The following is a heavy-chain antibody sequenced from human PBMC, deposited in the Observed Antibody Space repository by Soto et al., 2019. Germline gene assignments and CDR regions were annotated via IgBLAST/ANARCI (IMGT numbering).Heavy chain of an antibody. CDR1: GFTFSSYG. D-gene: IGHD4-17*01. CDR2: IWYDGSNK. J-gene: IGHJ4*02. Sequence: QVQLVESGGGVVQPGRSLRLSCAASGFTFSSYGMHWVRQAPGKGLEWVGVIWYDGSNKYYADSVKGRFTISRDNSKNTLYLQMNSLRAEDTAVYYCARESTVPYFDYWGQGTLVTVSS. V-gene: IGHV3-33*01. CDR3: ARESTVPYFDY.